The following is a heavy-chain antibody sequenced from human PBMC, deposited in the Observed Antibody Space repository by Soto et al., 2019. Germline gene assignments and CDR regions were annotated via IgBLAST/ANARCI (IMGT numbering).Heavy chain of an antibody. D-gene: IGHD3-16*01. V-gene: IGHV1-69*13. CDR1: GGTFSSYA. CDR2: IIPIFGTA. Sequence: SVKVSCKASGGTFSSYAISWVRQAPGQGLEWMGGIIPIFGTANYAQKFQGRVTITADESTSTAYMELSSLRSEDTAVYYCASGGSAPTRSKYYYYGMDVWGQETTFTVSS. CDR3: ASGGSAPTRSKYYYYGMDV. J-gene: IGHJ6*02.